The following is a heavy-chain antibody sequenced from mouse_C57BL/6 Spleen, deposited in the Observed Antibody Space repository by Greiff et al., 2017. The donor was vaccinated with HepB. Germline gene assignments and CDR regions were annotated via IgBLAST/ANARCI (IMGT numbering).Heavy chain of an antibody. J-gene: IGHJ1*03. CDR1: GYTFTDYY. V-gene: IGHV1-76*01. CDR3: ARGNYGSGGYFDV. Sequence: QVQLQQSGAELVRPGASVKLSCKASGYTFTDYYINWVKQRPGQGLEWIARIYPGSGNTYYNEKFKGKATLTAEKSSSTAYMQLSSLTSEDSAVYFCARGNYGSGGYFDVWGTGTTVTVSS. D-gene: IGHD1-1*01. CDR2: IYPGSGNT.